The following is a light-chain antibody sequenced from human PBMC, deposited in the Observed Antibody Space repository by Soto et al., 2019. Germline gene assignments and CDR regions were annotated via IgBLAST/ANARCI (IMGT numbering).Light chain of an antibody. Sequence: EIVMTQSPATLSVSPGEKATLSCRASQSVGTKLAWYQQKPGQAPRFLIYGASIRATGIPASISGSGSGTEFTLTISSLQYEDFAVYYCQQYDNWPRTFGQGTRVEVK. CDR1: QSVGTK. J-gene: IGKJ1*01. CDR2: GAS. V-gene: IGKV3-15*01. CDR3: QQYDNWPRT.